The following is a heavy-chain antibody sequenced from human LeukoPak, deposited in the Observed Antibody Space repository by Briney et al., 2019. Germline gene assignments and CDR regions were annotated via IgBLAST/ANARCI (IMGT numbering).Heavy chain of an antibody. CDR3: AKGSLDYGDYEVYNY. J-gene: IGHJ4*02. D-gene: IGHD4-17*01. Sequence: GGSLRLSCAASGFTFSSYGMHWVRQAPGKGLEWVAVIPYDGSNKYYADSVKGRFTISRDNSKNTLYLQMNSLRAEDTAVYYCAKGSLDYGDYEVYNYWGQGTLVTVSS. CDR2: IPYDGSNK. CDR1: GFTFSSYG. V-gene: IGHV3-30*18.